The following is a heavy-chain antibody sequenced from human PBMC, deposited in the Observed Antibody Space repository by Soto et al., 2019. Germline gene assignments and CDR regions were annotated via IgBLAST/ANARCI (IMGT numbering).Heavy chain of an antibody. Sequence: QVQLQESGPGLVKPSGTLSLTCAVSGGSISSSNWWSWVRQPPGQGLEWIGEIYHSGSTNYNRSLKSRVTISVDKPKNQFSLKLSCVTAADTAVYYCADEGSSSWYYFDCWGQGTLVSVSS. CDR3: ADEGSSSWYYFDC. V-gene: IGHV4-4*02. CDR2: IYHSGST. J-gene: IGHJ4*02. CDR1: GGSISSSNW. D-gene: IGHD6-13*01.